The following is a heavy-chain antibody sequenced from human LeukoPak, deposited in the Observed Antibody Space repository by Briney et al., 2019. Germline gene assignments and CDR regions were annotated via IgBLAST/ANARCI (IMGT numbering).Heavy chain of an antibody. CDR2: ISAYNGNT. CDR1: GYTFTSYA. Sequence: ASVKVSCKASGYTFTSYAMNWVRQAPGQGLEWMGWISAYNGNTNYAQKLQGRVTMTTDTSTSTAYMELRSLRSDDTAVYYCARVYCVGGDCSLPNFDYWGQGTLVTVSS. CDR3: ARVYCVGGDCSLPNFDY. D-gene: IGHD2-21*02. V-gene: IGHV1-18*01. J-gene: IGHJ4*02.